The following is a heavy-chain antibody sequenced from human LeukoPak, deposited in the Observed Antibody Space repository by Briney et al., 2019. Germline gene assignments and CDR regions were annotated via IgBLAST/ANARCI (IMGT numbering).Heavy chain of an antibody. CDR3: ARVGGSGWPRGKFDY. CDR2: IYYSGST. V-gene: IGHV4-39*07. Sequence: PSETLSLTCTVSGGSISSSSYYWGWIRQPPGKGLEWIGNIYYSGSTYYNPSLKSRVTISVDTSKNQFSLKLSSVTAADTAVYYCARVGGSGWPRGKFDYWGQGTLVTVSS. D-gene: IGHD6-19*01. CDR1: GGSISSSSYY. J-gene: IGHJ4*02.